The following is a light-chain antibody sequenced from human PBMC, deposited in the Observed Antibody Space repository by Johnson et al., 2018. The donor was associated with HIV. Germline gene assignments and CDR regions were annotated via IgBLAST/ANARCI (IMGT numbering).Light chain of an antibody. Sequence: QLVLTQPPSVSAAPGQKVTISCSGSSSNIGNNYVSWYQQLQGTAPKLLIYDNNKRPSGIPDRFSGSKSGTSATLGITGLQTGDEADYYCGTWDSSLSAVFGTGTKVTVL. V-gene: IGLV1-51*01. CDR1: SSNIGNNY. CDR2: DNN. CDR3: GTWDSSLSAV. J-gene: IGLJ1*01.